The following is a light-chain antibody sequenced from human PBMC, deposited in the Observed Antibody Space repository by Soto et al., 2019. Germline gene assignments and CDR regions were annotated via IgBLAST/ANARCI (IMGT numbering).Light chain of an antibody. CDR3: QQYGRSGT. Sequence: EIVMTQSPATLSASPGERATLSCRASQSVSSSYLAWYQQKPGQAPRLLIYGTSTRATGIPDRFSGSGSGTDFTLTISRLEPEDFAVYYCQQYGRSGTFGQGTKVDI. CDR2: GTS. J-gene: IGKJ1*01. V-gene: IGKV3-20*01. CDR1: QSVSSSY.